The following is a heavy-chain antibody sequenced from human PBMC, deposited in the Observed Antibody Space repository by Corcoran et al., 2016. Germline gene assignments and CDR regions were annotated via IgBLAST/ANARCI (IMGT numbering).Heavy chain of an antibody. Sequence: QLQLQQWGAGLLKPSETLSLTCAVYGGSFSGYYWSWIRQPPGKGLEWIGEINHSGSTNYNPSLKSRVTISVDTSKNQFSLKLSSVTAADTAVYYCARGRVFYYGMDVCGQGTTVTVSS. J-gene: IGHJ6*02. D-gene: IGHD3-10*01. CDR2: INHSGST. V-gene: IGHV4-34*01. CDR3: ARGRVFYYGMDV. CDR1: GGSFSGYY.